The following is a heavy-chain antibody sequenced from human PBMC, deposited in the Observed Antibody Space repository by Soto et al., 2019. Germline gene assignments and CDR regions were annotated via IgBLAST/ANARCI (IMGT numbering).Heavy chain of an antibody. CDR1: GGSVSSGSYY. Sequence: QVQLQESGPGLVTPSETLSLTCTVSGGSVSSGSYYWSWIRQPPGKGLEWIGYIYYSGSTNYNPPLKRRVTISVDTSKNQFSLKLSSVTAADTAVYYCARGIDGWYQGRYYYGMDVWGQGTTVAVSS. J-gene: IGHJ6*02. CDR3: ARGIDGWYQGRYYYGMDV. D-gene: IGHD6-19*01. V-gene: IGHV4-61*01. CDR2: IYYSGST.